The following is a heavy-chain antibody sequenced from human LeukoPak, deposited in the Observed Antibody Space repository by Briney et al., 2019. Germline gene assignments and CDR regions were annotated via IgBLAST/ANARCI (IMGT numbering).Heavy chain of an antibody. V-gene: IGHV3-48*04. D-gene: IGHD6-6*01. J-gene: IGHJ4*02. CDR1: GFTFSSYS. CDR2: ISSSSSNI. CDR3: ARDRQLTTPYYFDY. Sequence: GGSLRLSCAASGFTFSSYSLSWVRQAPGKGLEWVSYISSSSSNIYYADSVKGRFTISRDNAKNSLYLQMNSLRAEDTAVYYCARDRQLTTPYYFDYWGQGTLVTVSS.